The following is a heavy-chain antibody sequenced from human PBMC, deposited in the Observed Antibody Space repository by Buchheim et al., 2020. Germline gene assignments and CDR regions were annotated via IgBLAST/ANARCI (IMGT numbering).Heavy chain of an antibody. Sequence: QVHLVQSGAEVKKPGASVKASCKASGYTFTSYYMHWVRQAPGQGLEWMGIINPSGGSTSYAQQFQGRVTMTRDTSTSTVYMEQISMRSDDTLVYYCAAPAWELLQYYYYVMDVWGQGTT. CDR2: INPSGGST. CDR3: AAPAWELLQYYYYVMDV. CDR1: GYTFTSYY. J-gene: IGHJ6*02. D-gene: IGHD1-26*01. V-gene: IGHV1-46*03.